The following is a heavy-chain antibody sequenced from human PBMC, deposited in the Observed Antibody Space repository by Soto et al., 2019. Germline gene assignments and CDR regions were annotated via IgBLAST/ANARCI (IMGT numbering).Heavy chain of an antibody. Sequence: SETLSLTCTVSGGSMISYYWSWIRQPPGRGLEWIGFIYYAGSTKYNPSLNSRVTISVDTSKNQFSLTVTSVTAADTAVYYCTKSRLTGRIGFFDYWGQGTLVTVSS. CDR3: TKSRLTGRIGFFDY. CDR1: GGSMISYY. V-gene: IGHV4-59*08. J-gene: IGHJ4*02. D-gene: IGHD2-15*01. CDR2: IYYAGST.